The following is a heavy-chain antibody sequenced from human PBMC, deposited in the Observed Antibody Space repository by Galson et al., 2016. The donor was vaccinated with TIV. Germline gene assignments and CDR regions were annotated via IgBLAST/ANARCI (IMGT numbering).Heavy chain of an antibody. CDR3: ARDLGYDSRGYYPGY. Sequence: SLRLSCAASGFSVSSNYTSWVRQAPGKGLEWVSVIYSGGSTHYADSVKGRFTISRDNSKKMLYLQMNSLRAEDTAVYYCARDLGYDSRGYYPGYWGQGTLVTVSS. D-gene: IGHD3-22*01. CDR1: GFSVSSNY. CDR2: IYSGGST. V-gene: IGHV3-66*02. J-gene: IGHJ4*02.